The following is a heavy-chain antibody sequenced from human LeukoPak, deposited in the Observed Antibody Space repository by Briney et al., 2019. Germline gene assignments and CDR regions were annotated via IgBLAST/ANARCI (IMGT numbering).Heavy chain of an antibody. J-gene: IGHJ5*02. Sequence: AAVTVSCKASGYTFTSYGISWVRQAPGQGLEWMGWISAYNGNTNYAQKLQGRVTMTTDTSTSTAYMELRSLRSDDTAVYYCARVWWFGDIHGWFDPWGQGTLVTVSS. V-gene: IGHV1-18*01. CDR3: ARVWWFGDIHGWFDP. D-gene: IGHD3-10*01. CDR1: GYTFTSYG. CDR2: ISAYNGNT.